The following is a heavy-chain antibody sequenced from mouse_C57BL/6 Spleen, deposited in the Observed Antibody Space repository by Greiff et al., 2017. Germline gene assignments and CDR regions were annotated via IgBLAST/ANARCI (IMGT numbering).Heavy chain of an antibody. CDR1: GFNIKDDY. CDR3: TTLRFSYGDYAMDY. CDR2: IDPENGDT. Sequence: SGAELVRPGASVKLSCTASGFNIKDDYMHWVKQRPEQGLEWIGWIDPENGDTEYASKFQGKATITADTSSNTAYLQLSSLTSEDTAVYYCTTLRFSYGDYAMDYWGQGTSVTVSS. D-gene: IGHD1-1*01. J-gene: IGHJ4*01. V-gene: IGHV14-4*01.